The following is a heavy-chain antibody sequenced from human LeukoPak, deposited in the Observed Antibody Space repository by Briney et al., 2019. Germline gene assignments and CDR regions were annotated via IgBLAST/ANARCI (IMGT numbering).Heavy chain of an antibody. J-gene: IGHJ4*02. D-gene: IGHD3-10*01. V-gene: IGHV1-24*01. Sequence: ASVKVSCKVSGYTLTELSMHWVRQAPGKGLEWMGGFDPEDGETIYAQKFQGRVTMTEDTSTDTAYMELSSLRSEDTAVYYCATGRVVLWFGRYYFEYWGQGTLVTVSS. CDR3: ATGRVVLWFGRYYFEY. CDR2: FDPEDGET. CDR1: GYTLTELS.